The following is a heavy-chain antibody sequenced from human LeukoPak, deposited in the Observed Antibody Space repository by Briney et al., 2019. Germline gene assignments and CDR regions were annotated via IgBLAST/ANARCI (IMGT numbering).Heavy chain of an antibody. CDR2: IYHSGST. D-gene: IGHD3-10*01. Sequence: SETLSLTCAVSGGSISSSNWWSWIRQPPGKGLEWIGEIYHSGSTNYNPSLKSRVTISVDKSKTQFSLKLGSVTAADTAVYYCAREGPMVRGLMDVWGKGTTVIVSS. J-gene: IGHJ6*03. CDR3: AREGPMVRGLMDV. V-gene: IGHV4-4*02. CDR1: GGSISSSNW.